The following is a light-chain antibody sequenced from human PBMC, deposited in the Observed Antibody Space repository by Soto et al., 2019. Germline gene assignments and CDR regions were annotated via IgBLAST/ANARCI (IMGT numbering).Light chain of an antibody. CDR3: GTWDSSLSADVV. V-gene: IGLV1-51*01. Sequence: QSVLTQPPSVSAAPGQKVTISCSGSSSNIGNNYVSWYQQLPGTAPKLLIYDNNKRPSGIPDRFSGSKSGTSATLGITGLQTGDKADYYCGTWDSSLSADVVFGGGTKLTVL. CDR2: DNN. J-gene: IGLJ2*01. CDR1: SSNIGNNY.